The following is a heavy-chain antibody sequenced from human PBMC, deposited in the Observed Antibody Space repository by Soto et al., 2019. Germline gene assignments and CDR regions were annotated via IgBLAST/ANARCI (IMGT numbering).Heavy chain of an antibody. J-gene: IGHJ4*02. CDR2: ISSSSSYI. Sequence: GGSLRLSCAASGFTFSSYSMNWVRQAPGKGLEWVSSISSSSSYIYYADSVKGRFTISRDNAKNSLYLQMNSLRAEDTAVYYCARGPPSSVWGSYRYSGYFDYWGQGTLVTVSS. CDR3: ARGPPSSVWGSYRYSGYFDY. CDR1: GFTFSSYS. D-gene: IGHD3-16*02. V-gene: IGHV3-21*01.